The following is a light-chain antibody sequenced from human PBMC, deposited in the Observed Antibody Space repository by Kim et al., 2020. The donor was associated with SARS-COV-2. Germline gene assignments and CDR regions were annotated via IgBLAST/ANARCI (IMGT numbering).Light chain of an antibody. Sequence: SSELTQPPSVSVAPGKTARITCGGNNIGSKSVHWYQQKPGQAPVLVIYYDSDRPSGIPERLSGSNSGNTATLTISRVEAGDEADYYCQVWDSSSDHVVFG. CDR3: QVWDSSSDHVV. J-gene: IGLJ2*01. CDR1: NIGSKS. V-gene: IGLV3-21*04. CDR2: YDS.